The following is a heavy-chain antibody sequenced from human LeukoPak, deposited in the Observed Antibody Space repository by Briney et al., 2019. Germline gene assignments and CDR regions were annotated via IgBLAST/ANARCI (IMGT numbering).Heavy chain of an antibody. CDR2: IYYSGST. CDR3: ARTYYDFWSGYSSIPTYYFDY. J-gene: IGHJ4*02. Sequence: PSETLSLTCTVSGGSIRSYYWCWIRRPPGKGLEWIGYIYYSGSTNYNPSLNSRVTISVDTSKHQFSLKLSSVTAADTAVYYCARTYYDFWSGYSSIPTYYFDYWGQGTLVTVSS. V-gene: IGHV4-59*01. CDR1: GGSIRSYY. D-gene: IGHD3-3*01.